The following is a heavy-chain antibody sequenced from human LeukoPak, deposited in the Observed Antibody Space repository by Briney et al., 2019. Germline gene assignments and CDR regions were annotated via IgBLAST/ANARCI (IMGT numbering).Heavy chain of an antibody. CDR1: GGSFSGYH. J-gene: IGHJ4*02. D-gene: IGHD3-3*01. V-gene: IGHV4-34*01. CDR3: ARLRFFRDRIFDY. Sequence: SETLSLTCAVYGGSFSGYHWSWIRQPPGKGLEWIGEINHSGSTNYNPSLKSRVTISVDTSKNQFSLKLSSVTAADTAVYYCARLRFFRDRIFDYWGQGTLVTVSS. CDR2: INHSGST.